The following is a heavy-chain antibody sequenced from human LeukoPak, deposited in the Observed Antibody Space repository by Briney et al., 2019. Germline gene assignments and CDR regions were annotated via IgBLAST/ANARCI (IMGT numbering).Heavy chain of an antibody. CDR3: ARRRRDDSNADFDY. CDR2: IYYTGST. Sequence: PSETLSLTCFVSGGSISSSSDYWAWIRQPPGKGLEWIASIYYTGSTYYNPSLKSRVTIYVDTSKDQFSLKFTSVTAADTAVYYCARRRRDDSNADFDYWGQGTLVTVSS. V-gene: IGHV4-39*01. CDR1: GGSISSSSDY. D-gene: IGHD3-22*01. J-gene: IGHJ4*02.